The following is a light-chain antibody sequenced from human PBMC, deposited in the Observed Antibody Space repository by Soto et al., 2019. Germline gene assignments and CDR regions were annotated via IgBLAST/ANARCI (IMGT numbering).Light chain of an antibody. CDR3: QQCYMGWT. J-gene: IGKJ1*01. CDR1: QSIGRF. CDR2: DAS. Sequence: DIQMTQSPSTLSASVGDRVTITCRASQSIGRFLAWYQHQPGKAPKLLIHDASTLESGVPSRFSGTGSGTEFTFSITSLQPEYFGTYYCQQCYMGWTFGQGTKVDFK. V-gene: IGKV1-5*01.